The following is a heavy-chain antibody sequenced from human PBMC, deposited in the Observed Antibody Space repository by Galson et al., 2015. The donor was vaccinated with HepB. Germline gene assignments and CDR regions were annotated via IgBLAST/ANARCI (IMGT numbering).Heavy chain of an antibody. V-gene: IGHV3-30*04. D-gene: IGHD5-24*01. CDR1: GFTFSSYA. CDR3: ARDESLGDGDAFDI. CDR2: ISYDGSNK. Sequence: SLRLSCAASGFTFSSYAMHWVRQAPGKGLEWVAVISYDGSNKYYADSVKGRFTISRDNSKNTLYLQMNSLRAEDTAVYYCARDESLGDGDAFDIWGQGTMVTVSS. J-gene: IGHJ3*02.